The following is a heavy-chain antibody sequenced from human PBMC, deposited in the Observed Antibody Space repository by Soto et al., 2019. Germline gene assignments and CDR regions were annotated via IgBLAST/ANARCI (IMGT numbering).Heavy chain of an antibody. J-gene: IGHJ6*02. CDR3: ARNIAAAGSSRGNYYGMDV. V-gene: IGHV1-2*04. CDR1: GYTFTGYY. CDR2: INPNSGGT. D-gene: IGHD6-13*01. Sequence: GPVKVSCKASGYTFTGYYMHWVRQAPGQGLEWMGWINPNSGGTNYAQKFQGWVTMTRDTSISTAYMELSRLRSDDTAVYYCARNIAAAGSSRGNYYGMDVWGQGTTVNVSS.